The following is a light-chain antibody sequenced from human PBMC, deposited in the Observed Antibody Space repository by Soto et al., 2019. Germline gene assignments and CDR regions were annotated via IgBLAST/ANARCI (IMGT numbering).Light chain of an antibody. CDR3: QQRSTWPRT. CDR2: GAS. Sequence: EIVLTQSPVTLSFSPWERATLSCRASQSVSSSYLAWYQQKPGQAPRLLMYGASNRATGIPDRFSGSGSGTEFTLTINSLEPEDSAVYYCQQRSTWPRTFGGGTKVDI. V-gene: IGKV3D-20*02. J-gene: IGKJ4*01. CDR1: QSVSSSY.